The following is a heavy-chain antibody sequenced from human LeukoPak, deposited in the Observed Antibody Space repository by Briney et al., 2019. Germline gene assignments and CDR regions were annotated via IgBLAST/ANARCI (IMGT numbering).Heavy chain of an antibody. CDR2: TYYRSKWYN. CDR1: GDSVSSNSAA. D-gene: IGHD6-13*01. J-gene: IGHJ6*03. CDR3: ARVGKRMAAAGDYYFYMDV. Sequence: SQTLSLTCGISGDSVSSNSAAWNWIRQSPSRGLEWLGRTYYRSKWYNDYAVSVKSRITINPDTSKNHFSLQLNSVTPEDTAVYYCARVGKRMAAAGDYYFYMDVWGKGTTVTISS. V-gene: IGHV6-1*01.